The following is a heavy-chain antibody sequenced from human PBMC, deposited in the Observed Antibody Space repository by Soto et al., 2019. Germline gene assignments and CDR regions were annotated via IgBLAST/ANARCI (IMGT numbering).Heavy chain of an antibody. Sequence: QVQLVQSWAEVQKPGSSVTVACKASGGTFSSYAISWVRQAPGQGLEWMGGIIPIFGTTNYAQKFQGRVTITAGVSTSTAYMELSSLRSEDTAVYSCASGPAGGGYNLAVLDQWGLGILVAVSS. V-gene: IGHV1-69*12. CDR2: IIPIFGTT. J-gene: IGHJ5*02. CDR3: ASGPAGGGYNLAVLDQ. D-gene: IGHD6-25*01. CDR1: GGTFSSYA.